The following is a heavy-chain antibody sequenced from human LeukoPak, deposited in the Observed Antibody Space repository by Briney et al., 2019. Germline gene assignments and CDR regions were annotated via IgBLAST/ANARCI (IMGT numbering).Heavy chain of an antibody. V-gene: IGHV3-7*01. CDR3: ARDNYGDYTY. D-gene: IGHD2-21*02. CDR2: IKEDGSDK. Sequence: GGSLRLSCVASGFSYSNYWMSWVRQAPGKGLEWVATIKEDGSDKSYVDSVKGRFTISRDNAKNSLYLQMNSLRVEDTAVYYCARDNYGDYTYWDQGTLVTVSS. CDR1: GFSYSNYW. J-gene: IGHJ4*02.